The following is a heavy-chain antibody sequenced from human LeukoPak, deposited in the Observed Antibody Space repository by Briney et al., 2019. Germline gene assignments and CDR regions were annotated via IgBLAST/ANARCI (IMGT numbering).Heavy chain of an antibody. CDR1: GFTVSSNF. V-gene: IGHV3-53*01. D-gene: IGHD2-2*02. CDR3: ARDSFIVVVPAAIPGAFDI. Sequence: PGGSLRLSCAASGFTVSSNFMSWVRQAPGKGLEWVSVIYSGGSTYYADSVVGRFTISRDNAKNSLYLQMNSLRAEDTAVYYCARDSFIVVVPAAIPGAFDIWGQGTMVTVSS. J-gene: IGHJ3*02. CDR2: IYSGGST.